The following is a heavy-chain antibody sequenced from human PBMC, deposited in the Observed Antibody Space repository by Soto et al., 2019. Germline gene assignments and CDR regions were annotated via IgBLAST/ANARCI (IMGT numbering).Heavy chain of an antibody. CDR2: ISGSGGST. CDR1: GFTFSSYA. V-gene: IGHV3-23*01. D-gene: IGHD1-26*01. Sequence: GGSLRLSCAASGFTFSSYAMSWVRQAPGKGLEWVSAISGSGGSTYYADSVKGRFTISRDNSKNTLYLQMNSLRAEDTAVYYCAKDRGGGSYSSVGYYYYGMDVWGQGTTVTVSS. CDR3: AKDRGGGSYSSVGYYYYGMDV. J-gene: IGHJ6*02.